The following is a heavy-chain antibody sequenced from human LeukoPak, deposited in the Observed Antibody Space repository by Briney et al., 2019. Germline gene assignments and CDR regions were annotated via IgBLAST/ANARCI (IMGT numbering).Heavy chain of an antibody. Sequence: ASVTVSCKTSGYTFTNYAMQWVRQAPGQRLEWMGWINAGNGYTKYSQKFQGRVTITRDTSASIAYMKLSSLRSEDTAVYYCARDRGVTMVRGVIDSFDYWGQGTLVTVSS. CDR1: GYTFTNYA. V-gene: IGHV1-3*01. CDR3: ARDRGVTMVRGVIDSFDY. CDR2: INAGNGYT. J-gene: IGHJ4*02. D-gene: IGHD3-10*01.